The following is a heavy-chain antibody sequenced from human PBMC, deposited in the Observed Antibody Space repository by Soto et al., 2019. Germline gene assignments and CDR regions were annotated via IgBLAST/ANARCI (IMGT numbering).Heavy chain of an antibody. CDR1: GFTFSSYA. D-gene: IGHD3-3*01. V-gene: IGHV3-23*01. CDR3: AKGPNNALSRPPADDFWSGYYMNDYYYGMDV. Sequence: HPGGSLRLSCAASGFTFSSYAMSWVRQAPGKGLEWVSAISGSGGSTYYADSVKGRFTISGDNSKNTLYLQMNSLRAEDTAVYYCAKGPNNALSRPPADDFWSGYYMNDYYYGMDVWGQGTTVTVSS. CDR2: ISGSGGST. J-gene: IGHJ6*02.